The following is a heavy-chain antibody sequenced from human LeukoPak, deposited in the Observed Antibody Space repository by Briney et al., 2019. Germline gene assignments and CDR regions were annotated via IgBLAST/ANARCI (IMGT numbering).Heavy chain of an antibody. D-gene: IGHD6-19*01. V-gene: IGHV3-48*04. J-gene: IGHJ3*02. CDR1: GFTFSSYS. CDR3: ARVRGWFDAFDI. Sequence: HSGGSLRLSCAASGFTFSSYSMNWVRQAPGKGLEWVSYISSSGSTIYYADSVKGRFTISRDNAKNSLYLQMNSLRAEDTAVYYCARVRGWFDAFDIWGQGTMVTVSS. CDR2: ISSSGSTI.